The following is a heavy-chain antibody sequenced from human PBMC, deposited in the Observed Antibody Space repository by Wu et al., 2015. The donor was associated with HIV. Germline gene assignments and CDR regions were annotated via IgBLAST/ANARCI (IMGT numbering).Heavy chain of an antibody. Sequence: QVQLVQSGAEVKKPGASVKVSCKASGYSFTTYGISWVRQAPGQGLEWMGWISAYNGNTKYAQKLQGRVTMTTDTSTSTVYMELRSLRSDDTAIYYCARRNSSLVGNVYQYYGMDVWGQGTTGHRPL. CDR2: ISAYNGNT. CDR1: GYSFTTYG. CDR3: ARRNSSLVGNVYQYYGMDV. V-gene: IGHV1-18*01. D-gene: IGHD1-26*01. J-gene: IGHJ6*02.